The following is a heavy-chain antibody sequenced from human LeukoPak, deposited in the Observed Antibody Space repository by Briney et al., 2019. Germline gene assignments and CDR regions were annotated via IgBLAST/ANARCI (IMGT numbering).Heavy chain of an antibody. CDR3: ARGGYYGSGNDFRFDP. CDR2: IHYTGST. V-gene: IGHV4-59*01. Sequence: RTSETLSLTSTVSGGSISSYYWSWIRQSPGKGLECIGYIHYTGSTNYNPSLKSRVTISVETSKNQFSLKLKSVTAADTAVYYCARGGYYGSGNDFRFDPWGQGTLVTVSS. D-gene: IGHD3-10*01. CDR1: GGSISSYY. J-gene: IGHJ5*02.